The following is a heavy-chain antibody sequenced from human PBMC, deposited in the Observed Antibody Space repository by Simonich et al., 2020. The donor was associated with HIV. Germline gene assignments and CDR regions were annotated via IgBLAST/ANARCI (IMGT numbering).Heavy chain of an antibody. V-gene: IGHV1-18*01. D-gene: IGHD3-3*01. CDR2: INSYNGNT. CDR1: GFTFASFD. Sequence: QVQMVQSGAEVKKPGASVKVSCKASGFTFASFDITWVRQAPGQGLEWMGVINSYNGNTNYAQNCQGRVTMPTDTSTSTAYMELRSLRSDDTAVYYCARGGKHNFWSGHDGFDIWGQGTMVTVSS. CDR3: ARGGKHNFWSGHDGFDI. J-gene: IGHJ3*02.